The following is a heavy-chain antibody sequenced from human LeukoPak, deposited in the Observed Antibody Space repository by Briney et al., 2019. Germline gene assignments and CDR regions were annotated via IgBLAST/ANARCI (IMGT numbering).Heavy chain of an antibody. CDR2: IHSDGRST. CDR3: ARDRPGNTAIDY. D-gene: IGHD5-18*01. J-gene: IGHJ4*02. CDR1: GFTFSTYW. Sequence: GGSLRLSCAASGFTFSTYWMHWARQAPGKGLVWVSRIHSDGRSTSYADSVNGRFTISRDNAENTLYLQMNSLRAEDTAVYYCARDRPGNTAIDYWGQGTLVTVSS. V-gene: IGHV3-74*01.